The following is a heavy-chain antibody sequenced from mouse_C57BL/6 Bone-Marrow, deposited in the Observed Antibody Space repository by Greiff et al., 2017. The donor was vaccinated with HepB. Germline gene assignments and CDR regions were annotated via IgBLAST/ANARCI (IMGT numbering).Heavy chain of an antibody. CDR1: GYTFTSYW. CDR3: ALDSSGQAIFDY. J-gene: IGHJ2*01. Sequence: QVQLKQPGAELVKPGASVKLSCKASGYTFTSYWMHWVKQRPGQGLEWIGMIHPNSGSTNYNEKFKSKATLTVDKSSSTAYMQLSSLTSEDSAVYYCALDSSGQAIFDYWGQGTTLTVSS. V-gene: IGHV1-64*01. CDR2: IHPNSGST. D-gene: IGHD3-2*02.